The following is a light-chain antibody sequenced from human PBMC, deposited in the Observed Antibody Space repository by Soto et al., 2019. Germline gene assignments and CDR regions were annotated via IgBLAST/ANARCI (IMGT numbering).Light chain of an antibody. CDR2: KAS. Sequence: DIQMIQSPSNLSASVGDIVTITCLASQSVSEWLAWYQQKPGKAPKLLIYKASSLESGVPSRFSGSGSGTEFTLTISSLQPDDFATYYCQQYNVYSRAFGQGTKVDIK. CDR3: QQYNVYSRA. J-gene: IGKJ1*01. CDR1: QSVSEW. V-gene: IGKV1-5*03.